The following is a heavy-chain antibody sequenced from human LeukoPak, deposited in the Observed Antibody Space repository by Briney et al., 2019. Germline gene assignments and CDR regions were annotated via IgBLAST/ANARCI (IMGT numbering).Heavy chain of an antibody. CDR2: INSDGSAT. CDR1: GFTFSSYW. CDR3: ARDLRSSGSGFDY. J-gene: IGHJ4*02. V-gene: IGHV3-74*01. D-gene: IGHD3-22*01. Sequence: SGGSLRLSCAASGFTFSSYWTHWVRQAPGKGLVWVSRINSDGSATGYADSVKGRFTISRDNAKNTLYLQINSLRAEDTAVYYCARDLRSSGSGFDYWGQGTLVTVSS.